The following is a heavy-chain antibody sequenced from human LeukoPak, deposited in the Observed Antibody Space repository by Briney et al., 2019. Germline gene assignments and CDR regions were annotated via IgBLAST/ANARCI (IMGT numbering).Heavy chain of an antibody. CDR2: IKQDGSEK. J-gene: IGHJ4*02. CDR3: ARVTNWNDYYFDY. Sequence: PGGSLRLSCSASGFTFSGYWMSWVRQAPGKGLEWVANIKQDGSEKYYVDSVKGRFTISRDNAKNSLYLQMNSPRDEDTAVYYCARVTNWNDYYFDYWGQGTLVTVSS. CDR1: GFTFSGYW. D-gene: IGHD1-20*01. V-gene: IGHV3-7*02.